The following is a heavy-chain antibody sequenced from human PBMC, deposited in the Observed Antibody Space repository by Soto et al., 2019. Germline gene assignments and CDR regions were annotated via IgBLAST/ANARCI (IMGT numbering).Heavy chain of an antibody. CDR3: ARVSGYCSSTSCPPPFYYYGMDV. J-gene: IGHJ6*02. D-gene: IGHD2-2*01. Sequence: SETLSLTCTVSGGSISSYYWSWIRQPPGKGLEWIGYIYYSGSTNYNPSLKSRVTISVDTSKNQFSLKLSSVTAADTAVYYCARVSGYCSSTSCPPPFYYYGMDVWGQGTTVTVSS. CDR1: GGSISSYY. CDR2: IYYSGST. V-gene: IGHV4-59*13.